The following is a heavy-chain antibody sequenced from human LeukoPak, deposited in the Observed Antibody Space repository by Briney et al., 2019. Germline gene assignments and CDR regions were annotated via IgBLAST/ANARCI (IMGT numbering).Heavy chain of an antibody. CDR2: IYPGDSDT. J-gene: IGHJ4*02. D-gene: IGHD6-13*01. Sequence: GESLKISCKGSGYSFTSYWIGWVRQMPGKGLEWMGIIYPGDSDTRYSPSFQGQVTISADKSISTAYLQWSSLKASGTAMYYCARRGIAAAGIGLNYFDYWGQGILVTVSS. CDR1: GYSFTSYW. V-gene: IGHV5-51*01. CDR3: ARRGIAAAGIGLNYFDY.